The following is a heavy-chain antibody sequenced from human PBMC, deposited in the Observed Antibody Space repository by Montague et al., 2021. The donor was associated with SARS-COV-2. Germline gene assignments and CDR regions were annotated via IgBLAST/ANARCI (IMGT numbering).Heavy chain of an antibody. J-gene: IGHJ6*03. D-gene: IGHD3-3*01. CDR3: ARDGQYYDFWSGYLAVDTGLDYYYMDV. V-gene: IGHV3-30*04. CDR2: ISYDGSNK. Sequence: SLRLSCAASGFTFSSYAMHWVRQAPGKGLEWVAVISYDGSNKYYADSXXGRFTISRDNSKNTLYLQMNSLRAEDTAVYYCARDGQYYDFWSGYLAVDTGLDYYYMDVWGKGTTVTVSS. CDR1: GFTFSSYA.